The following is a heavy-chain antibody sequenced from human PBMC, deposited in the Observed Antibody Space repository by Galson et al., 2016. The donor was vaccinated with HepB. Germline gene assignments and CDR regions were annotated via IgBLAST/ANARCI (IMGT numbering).Heavy chain of an antibody. CDR2: MFDSGSY. D-gene: IGHD4-23*01. CDR1: GGSISGSSYY. Sequence: SETLSLTCTVSGGSISGSSYYWVWIRQPPGKGLEGIGSMFDSGSYYYSPSLMSRVTISVDTSKNQFSLKLSHVTAADTAVYYFATYDFASNFQYFDLWGRGTLITVSS. V-gene: IGHV4-39*01. J-gene: IGHJ2*01. CDR3: ATYDFASNFQYFDL.